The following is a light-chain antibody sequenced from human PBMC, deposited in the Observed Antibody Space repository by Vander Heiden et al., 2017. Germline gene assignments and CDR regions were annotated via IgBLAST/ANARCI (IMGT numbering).Light chain of an antibody. CDR1: QSVSSTY. CDR3: QRYGSSPT. V-gene: IGKV3-20*01. CDR2: GAS. Sequence: EIVLTQSPGPLSLSPGERATLSCRASQSVSSTYLAWYQQKPGQAPRFLMYGASSRATGIPDRFSGSGSGTDFTLTISRLEPEDFAVYYCQRYGSSPTFGQGTRLEIK. J-gene: IGKJ5*01.